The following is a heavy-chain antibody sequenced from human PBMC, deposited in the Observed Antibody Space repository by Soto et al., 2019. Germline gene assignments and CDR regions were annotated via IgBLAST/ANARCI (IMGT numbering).Heavy chain of an antibody. V-gene: IGHV3-30*18. Sequence: QVQLVESGGGVVQPGRSLRLSCAASGFTFSSYGMHWVRQAPGKGLEWVAVISYDGSNKYYADYVKGRFTISRDNSKNTLYLQMNSLRAEDTAVYYCAKDGDDYGDYFDYWGQGTLVTVSS. J-gene: IGHJ4*02. CDR3: AKDGDDYGDYFDY. CDR2: ISYDGSNK. CDR1: GFTFSSYG. D-gene: IGHD4-17*01.